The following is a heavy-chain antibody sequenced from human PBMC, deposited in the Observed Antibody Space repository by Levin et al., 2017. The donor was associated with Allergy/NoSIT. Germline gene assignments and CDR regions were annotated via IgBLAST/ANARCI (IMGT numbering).Heavy chain of an antibody. CDR1: GGTFSSYA. J-gene: IGHJ4*02. Sequence: SVKVSCKASGGTFSSYAISWVRQAPGQGLEWMGGIIPIFGTANYAQKFQGRVTITADESTSTAYMELSSLRSEDTAVYYCARGFTMVRGPRGGWPFDYWGQGTLVTVSS. V-gene: IGHV1-69*13. D-gene: IGHD3-10*01. CDR3: ARGFTMVRGPRGGWPFDY. CDR2: IIPIFGTA.